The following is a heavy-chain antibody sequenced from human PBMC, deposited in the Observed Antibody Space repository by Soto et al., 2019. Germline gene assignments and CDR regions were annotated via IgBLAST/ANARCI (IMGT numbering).Heavy chain of an antibody. J-gene: IGHJ6*02. Sequence: SETLSLTCTVSGGSISSGGYYWSWIRQHPGKGLEWIGYIYYSGSTYYNPSLKSRVTISVDTSKNQFSLKLSSVTAADTAVYYCARDPHCSSTSCQSGYYYYGMDVWGQRTTVTVSS. D-gene: IGHD2-2*01. V-gene: IGHV4-31*03. CDR3: ARDPHCSSTSCQSGYYYYGMDV. CDR2: IYYSGST. CDR1: GGSISSGGYY.